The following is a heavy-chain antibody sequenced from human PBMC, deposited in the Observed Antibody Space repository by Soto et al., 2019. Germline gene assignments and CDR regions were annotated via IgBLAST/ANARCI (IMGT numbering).Heavy chain of an antibody. CDR1: GVSISSSSYY. CDR2: IYYSGST. Sequence: SETLSLTCTVSGVSISSSSYYWGWIRQPPGKGLEWIGSIYYSGSTYCNPSLKSRVTISVDTSKNQFSLKLSSVTAADTAVYYCARYLYYDILTGYGNFFDYWGQGTLVTVSS. D-gene: IGHD3-9*01. J-gene: IGHJ4*02. V-gene: IGHV4-39*01. CDR3: ARYLYYDILTGYGNFFDY.